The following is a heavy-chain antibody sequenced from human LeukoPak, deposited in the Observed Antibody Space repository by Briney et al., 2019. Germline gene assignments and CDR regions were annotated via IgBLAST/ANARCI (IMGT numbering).Heavy chain of an antibody. D-gene: IGHD3-10*02. V-gene: IGHV3-48*04. CDR3: AELGITMIGGV. J-gene: IGHJ6*04. CDR2: ISSSGTI. Sequence: GSLRLSCAASGFTFSSYGMTWVRQAPGKGLEWVSYISSSGTIYYADSVKGRFTISRDNAKNSLYLQMNSLRAEDTAVYYCAELGITMIGGVWGKGTTVTISS. CDR1: GFTFSSYG.